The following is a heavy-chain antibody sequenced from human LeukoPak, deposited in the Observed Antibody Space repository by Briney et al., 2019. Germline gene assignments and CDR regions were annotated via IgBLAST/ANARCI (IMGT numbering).Heavy chain of an antibody. J-gene: IGHJ6*02. CDR2: INPDGGST. CDR1: GYTFTSYW. CDR3: ASVYNYGMDV. Sequence: ASVKVSCKASGYTFTSYWIQWVRQAPGQGLEWMGLINPDGGSTAYAHRFQGRVIMTRDTSTSTAYMELSSLRSEDTAVYYCASVYNYGMDVWGQGTTVIVSS. V-gene: IGHV1-46*01.